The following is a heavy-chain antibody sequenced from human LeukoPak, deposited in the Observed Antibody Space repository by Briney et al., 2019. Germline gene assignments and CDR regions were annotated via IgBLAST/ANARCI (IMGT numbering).Heavy chain of an antibody. Sequence: PGGSLRLSCAASGFIFSRYGMSWVRQAPGKGLEWVSAISGSGDSRYYADSVKGRFTISRDNSKNTVYLQINSLRDEDTAVYYCARDFFAFGGVIALLDYWGQGTLVTVSS. CDR2: ISGSGDSR. J-gene: IGHJ4*02. CDR3: ARDFFAFGGVIALLDY. CDR1: GFIFSRYG. D-gene: IGHD3-16*02. V-gene: IGHV3-23*01.